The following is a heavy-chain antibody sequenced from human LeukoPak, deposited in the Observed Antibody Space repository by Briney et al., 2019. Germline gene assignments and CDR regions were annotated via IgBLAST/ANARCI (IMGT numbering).Heavy chain of an antibody. D-gene: IGHD3-22*01. CDR3: ARAIFYYDSSGYYEYFQH. Sequence: PSETLSLTCTVSGGSISSYYWGWIRQPPGKGLEWIGYIYYSGSTNYNPSLKSRVTISVDTSKNQFSLKLSSVTAADTAVYYCARAIFYYDSSGYYEYFQHWGQGTLVTVSS. J-gene: IGHJ1*01. V-gene: IGHV4-59*01. CDR1: GGSISSYY. CDR2: IYYSGST.